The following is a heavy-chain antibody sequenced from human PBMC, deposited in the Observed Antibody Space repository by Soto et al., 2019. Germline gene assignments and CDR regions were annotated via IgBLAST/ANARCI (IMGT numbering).Heavy chain of an antibody. Sequence: SQTLSLTCAISGDSVSDNSAAWNWIGQSPSRGLEWLGRTYYRSKWYNDYAVSVKSRITVTPDTSKNQFSLHLNSVTPEDTAVYYXARESPYYVSSDSYLDYWGQGALVTVSS. D-gene: IGHD3-16*01. CDR3: ARESPYYVSSDSYLDY. CDR1: GDSVSDNSAA. J-gene: IGHJ4*02. V-gene: IGHV6-1*01. CDR2: TYYRSKWYN.